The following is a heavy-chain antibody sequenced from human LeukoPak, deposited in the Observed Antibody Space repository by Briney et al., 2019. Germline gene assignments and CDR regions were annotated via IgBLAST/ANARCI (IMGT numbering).Heavy chain of an antibody. J-gene: IGHJ4*02. CDR2: IKQDGSEK. CDR1: GFTFSSYW. CDR3: ARGVTPKDFDY. Sequence: PGGSLRLSRAASGFTFSSYWMSWVRQAPGKGLEWVANIKQDGSEKYYVDSVKGRFTISRDNAKNSLYLQMNSLRAEDTAVYYCARGVTPKDFDYWGQGTLVTVSS. D-gene: IGHD4-23*01. V-gene: IGHV3-7*01.